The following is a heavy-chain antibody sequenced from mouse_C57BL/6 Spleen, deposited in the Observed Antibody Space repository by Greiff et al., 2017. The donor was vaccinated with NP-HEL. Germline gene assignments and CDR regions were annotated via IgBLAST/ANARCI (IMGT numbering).Heavy chain of an antibody. Sequence: EVQLQESGPELVKPGASVKMSCKASGYTFTDYNMHWVKQSHGKSLEWIGYINPNNGGTSYNQKFKGKATLTVNKSSSTAYMELSSLTSEDSAVYYCAGYTYAMDYWGQGTSGTVSS. CDR1: GYTFTDYN. CDR3: AGYTYAMDY. D-gene: IGHD2-2*01. V-gene: IGHV1-22*01. J-gene: IGHJ4*01. CDR2: INPNNGGT.